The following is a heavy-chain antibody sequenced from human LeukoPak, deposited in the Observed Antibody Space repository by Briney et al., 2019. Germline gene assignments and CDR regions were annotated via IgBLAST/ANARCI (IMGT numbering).Heavy chain of an antibody. J-gene: IGHJ3*02. D-gene: IGHD2-15*01. Sequence: SETLSLTCTVPGGSISSYYWSWIRQPPGKGLEWIGYIYYSGSTNYNPSLKSRVTISVDTSKNQFSLKLSSVTAADTAVYYCARGYCSGGSCYPHAFDIWGQGTMVTVSS. CDR1: GGSISSYY. V-gene: IGHV4-59*01. CDR2: IYYSGST. CDR3: ARGYCSGGSCYPHAFDI.